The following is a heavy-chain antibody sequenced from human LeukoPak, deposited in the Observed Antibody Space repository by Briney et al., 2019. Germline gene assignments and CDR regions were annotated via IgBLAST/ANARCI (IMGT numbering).Heavy chain of an antibody. CDR1: GGSISSGSYY. J-gene: IGHJ3*01. V-gene: IGHV4-61*02. CDR3: ARHRGGFDL. CDR2: IYTSGST. Sequence: SETLSLTCTVSGGSISSGSYYWSWIRQPAGKGLEWIGRIYTSGSTNYNPSLKSRVTISVDTSKKYFSLKLSSVTAADTAAYYCARHRGGFDLWGQGTMVTVSS. D-gene: IGHD2-15*01.